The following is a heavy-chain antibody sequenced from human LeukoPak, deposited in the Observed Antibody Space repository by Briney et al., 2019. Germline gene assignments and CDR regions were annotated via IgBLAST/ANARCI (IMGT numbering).Heavy chain of an antibody. CDR2: IFGSGGSA. D-gene: IGHD6-19*01. CDR3: GKTTTGYSSGRYPGWPVDY. J-gene: IGHJ4*02. Sequence: GSLRLSCAASGFTFNSYAMYWVRQAPGKGLEWVSGIFGSGGSAHYADSVKGRFTISRDNSKNTVYLQMDSLGVEDTAVYYCGKTTTGYSSGRYPGWPVDYWGQGTLVTVSS. V-gene: IGHV3-23*01. CDR1: GFTFNSYA.